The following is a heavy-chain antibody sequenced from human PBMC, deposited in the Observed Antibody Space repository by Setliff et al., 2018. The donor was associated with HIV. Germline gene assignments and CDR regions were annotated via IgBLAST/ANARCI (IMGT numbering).Heavy chain of an antibody. D-gene: IGHD3-22*01. Sequence: GESLKISCKTSGYSFTTYWIGWVRQMPGKGLEWMAILYPGDSDTRYSPSFQSQVTVSADKSIGTAYLQWNSLKASDTALYFCARAPNSPYYSNVWYADHWGQGTLVTVSS. J-gene: IGHJ5*02. CDR3: ARAPNSPYYSNVWYADH. CDR2: LYPGDSDT. V-gene: IGHV5-51*01. CDR1: GYSFTTYW.